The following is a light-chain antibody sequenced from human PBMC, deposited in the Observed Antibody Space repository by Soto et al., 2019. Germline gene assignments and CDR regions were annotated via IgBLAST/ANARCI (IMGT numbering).Light chain of an antibody. CDR2: EVS. Sequence: QSVLTQPPSASGSPGQSVTLSCTGTSSDVGGYNYVSWYQQHPGKAPKLMIYEVSKRPSGVPDRFSGSKSGNTASLTVSGLQAEDEADYYCSSYAGSNNYVFGTGTKLTVL. J-gene: IGLJ1*01. CDR1: SSDVGGYNY. V-gene: IGLV2-8*01. CDR3: SSYAGSNNYV.